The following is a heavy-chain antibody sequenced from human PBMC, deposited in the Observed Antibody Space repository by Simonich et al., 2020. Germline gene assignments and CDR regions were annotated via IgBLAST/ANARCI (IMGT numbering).Heavy chain of an antibody. D-gene: IGHD1-1*01. J-gene: IGHJ4*02. CDR1: VFTFSSYS. CDR2: NSRSSSNK. Sequence: EVQLVESGGGLVKPGGSLRLSCAASVFTFSSYSMNWVRQAPWKGLECGSTNSRSSSNKYYADSVKGRFTSARDNAKNSLYLQMNSLRAEDTAVYYCARANERDYWGQGTLVTVSS. V-gene: IGHV3-21*01. CDR3: ARANERDY.